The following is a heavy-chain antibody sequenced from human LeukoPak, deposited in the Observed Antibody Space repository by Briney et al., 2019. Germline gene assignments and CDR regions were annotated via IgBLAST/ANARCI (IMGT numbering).Heavy chain of an antibody. CDR1: GFTFSSYA. CDR2: ISGSGGST. J-gene: IGHJ5*02. CDR3: AKETVWFGELGPSYNWFDP. Sequence: GGSLRLSCAASGFTFSSYAMSWVRQAPGKGLEWVSAISGSGGSTYYADSVKGRSTISRDNSKNTLYLQMNSLRAEDTAVYYCAKETVWFGELGPSYNWFDPWGQGTLVTVSS. V-gene: IGHV3-23*01. D-gene: IGHD3-10*01.